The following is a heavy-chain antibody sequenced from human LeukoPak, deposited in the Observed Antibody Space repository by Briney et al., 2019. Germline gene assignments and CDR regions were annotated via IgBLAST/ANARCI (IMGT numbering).Heavy chain of an antibody. CDR2: IYNSGST. CDR1: GGSISSYY. D-gene: IGHD6-19*01. Sequence: KPSETLSLTCTVSGGSISSYYWSWIRQPPGKGLEWIGYIYNSGSTNYNPSLKSRVTISVDTSKNQFSLKLSSLTAADTAVYYCARVEGSGWYYFDYWGQGTPVTISS. J-gene: IGHJ4*02. CDR3: ARVEGSGWYYFDY. V-gene: IGHV4-59*01.